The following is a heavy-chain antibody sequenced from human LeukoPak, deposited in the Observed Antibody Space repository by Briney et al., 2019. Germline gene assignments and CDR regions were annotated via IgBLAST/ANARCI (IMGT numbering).Heavy chain of an antibody. CDR3: ARDRPRIAAADTSYYYYGMDV. J-gene: IGHJ6*02. CDR2: IYYSGST. CDR1: GGSISSYY. Sequence: KSSETLSLTCTVSGGSISSYYWSWIRQPPGKGLEWIGYIYYSGSTNYNPSLKSRVTISVDTSKNQFSLKLSSVTAADTAVYYCARDRPRIAAADTSYYYYGMDVWGQGTTVTVSS. D-gene: IGHD6-13*01. V-gene: IGHV4-59*01.